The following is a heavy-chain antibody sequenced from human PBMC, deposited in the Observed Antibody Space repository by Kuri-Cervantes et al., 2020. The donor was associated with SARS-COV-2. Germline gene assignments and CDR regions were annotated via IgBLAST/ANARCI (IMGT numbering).Heavy chain of an antibody. V-gene: IGHV3-11*06. CDR3: ARDGDGEWLVQSGVAFDI. D-gene: IGHD6-19*01. J-gene: IGHJ3*02. Sequence: GGSLRLSCTASGFSFSDYYMTWIRQAPGKGLEWVSNIDSDSIFRHYADSVKGRFTISRDNAKNSLYLQMNSLRAEDTAVYYCARDGDGEWLVQSGVAFDIWGQGTMVTVSS. CDR2: IDSDSIFR. CDR1: GFSFSDYY.